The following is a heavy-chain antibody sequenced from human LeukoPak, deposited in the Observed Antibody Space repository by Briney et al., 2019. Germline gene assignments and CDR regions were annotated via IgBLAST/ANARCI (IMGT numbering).Heavy chain of an antibody. Sequence: GGSLRLSCAASGFTFSSFGMHWVRQAPGKGLDWVAFIHYDGSNKYYADSVKGRFTISRDNSKNTLYLRMNSLRAEDTAVYYCAKDRKVLADTFDYWGQGTLVTVSS. CDR2: IHYDGSNK. V-gene: IGHV3-30*02. D-gene: IGHD6-19*01. CDR1: GFTFSSFG. J-gene: IGHJ4*02. CDR3: AKDRKVLADTFDY.